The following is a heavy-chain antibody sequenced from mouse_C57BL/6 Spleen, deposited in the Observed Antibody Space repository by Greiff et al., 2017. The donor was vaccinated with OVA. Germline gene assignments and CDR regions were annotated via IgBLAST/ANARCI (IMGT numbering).Heavy chain of an antibody. V-gene: IGHV5-4*01. CDR1: GFTFSSYA. D-gene: IGHD1-1*01. CDR2: ISEGGSYT. J-gene: IGHJ1*03. Sequence: EVQGVESGGGLVKPGGSLKLSCAASGFTFSSYAMSWVRQTPEKRLEWVATISEGGSYTYYPDNVKGRFTISRDNAKNNLYLQMSHLKSEDTAMYYCARRGALTTVAHFDVWGTGTTVTVSS. CDR3: ARRGALTTVAHFDV.